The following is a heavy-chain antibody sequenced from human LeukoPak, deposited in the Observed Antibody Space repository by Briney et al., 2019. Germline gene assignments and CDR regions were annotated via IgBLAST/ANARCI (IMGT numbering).Heavy chain of an antibody. CDR1: GFTFSSYA. V-gene: IGHV3-23*01. CDR3: AIIDDYGDCGGY. J-gene: IGHJ4*02. Sequence: GGSLRLSCAASGFTFSSYAMSWVRQAPGKGLEWVSAISGSGGSTYYADSVKGRFTISRDNSKNTLYLQMNSLRAEDTAVYYCAIIDDYGDCGGYRGQGTLVTVSS. CDR2: ISGSGGST. D-gene: IGHD4-17*01.